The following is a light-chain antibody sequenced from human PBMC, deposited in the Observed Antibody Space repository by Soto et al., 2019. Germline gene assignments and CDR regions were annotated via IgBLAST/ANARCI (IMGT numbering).Light chain of an antibody. J-gene: IGKJ1*01. CDR2: ATS. CDR1: QTVSSSF. V-gene: IGKV3-20*01. CDR3: QEYGTSRT. Sequence: EIVLMQSPGTLSLSPGERATLSCRASQTVSSSFLGWYQQRPGQAPRLLMFATSKTAPGIPDRFSGSGSGTDFTLTISRLEPEDFAVYYCQEYGTSRTFGQGTKVDIK.